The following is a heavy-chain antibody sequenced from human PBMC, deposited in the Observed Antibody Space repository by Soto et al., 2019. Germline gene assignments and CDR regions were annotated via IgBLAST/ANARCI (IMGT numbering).Heavy chain of an antibody. CDR2: INHSGST. J-gene: IGHJ4*02. V-gene: IGHV4-34*01. CDR3: ARGNKYQLPHDY. Sequence: QVQLQQWGAGLLKPSETLSLTCAVYGGSFSGYYWSWIRQPPGKGLEWIGEINHSGSTNYNPSLKTRVTISVDTSKNKFSLKLSSVTAADTAVYYCARGNKYQLPHDYWGQGTLVTVSS. CDR1: GGSFSGYY. D-gene: IGHD2-2*01.